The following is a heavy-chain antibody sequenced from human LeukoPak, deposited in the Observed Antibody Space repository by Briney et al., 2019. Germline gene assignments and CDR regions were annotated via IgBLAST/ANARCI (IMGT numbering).Heavy chain of an antibody. V-gene: IGHV1-18*01. D-gene: IGHD2-2*03. CDR3: ARDGYCSSTSCSRGDYYYYYGMDV. Sequence: ASVKVSCKASGYTFTSYGISWERQAPGQGLEWMGWISAYNGNTNYAQKLQGRVTMTTDTSTSTAYMELRSLRSDDTAVYYCARDGYCSSTSCSRGDYYYYYGMDVWGQGTTVTVSS. J-gene: IGHJ6*02. CDR1: GYTFTSYG. CDR2: ISAYNGNT.